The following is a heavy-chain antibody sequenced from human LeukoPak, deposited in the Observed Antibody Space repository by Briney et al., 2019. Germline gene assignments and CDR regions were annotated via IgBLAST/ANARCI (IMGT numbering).Heavy chain of an antibody. V-gene: IGHV4-61*02. Sequence: SETLSLTCTVSGGSISSGSYYWSWIRQPAGKGLEWIGRIYTSGSTNYNPSLKSRVTISVDTSKNQFSLKLSSVTAADTAVYYCARHDGGYCSGGSCYSRGNWFDPWGQGALVTVSS. CDR3: ARHDGGYCSGGSCYSRGNWFDP. CDR2: IYTSGST. J-gene: IGHJ5*02. D-gene: IGHD2-15*01. CDR1: GGSISSGSYY.